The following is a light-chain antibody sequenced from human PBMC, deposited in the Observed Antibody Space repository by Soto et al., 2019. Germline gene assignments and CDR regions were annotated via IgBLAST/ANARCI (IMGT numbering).Light chain of an antibody. V-gene: IGLV2-14*01. CDR3: SSYTSSGTL. Sequence: QSVLTQPASVSGSPGQSITISCTGTSIDVGGYNYVSWYQQHPGKAPKLMIYDVSNRPSGVSNRFSGSKSGNTASLTISGLQAEDEADYYCSSYTSSGTLFGTGTKVTVL. CDR2: DVS. CDR1: SIDVGGYNY. J-gene: IGLJ1*01.